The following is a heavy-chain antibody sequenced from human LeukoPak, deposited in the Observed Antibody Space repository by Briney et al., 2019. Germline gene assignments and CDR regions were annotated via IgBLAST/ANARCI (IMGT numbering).Heavy chain of an antibody. V-gene: IGHV4-4*07. CDR1: GDSISSYY. D-gene: IGHD7-27*01. J-gene: IGHJ5*02. CDR3: ARDSAGDYWLDP. CDR2: IYASGST. Sequence: SETLSLTCTVSGDSISSYYWTWIRQPAGKGLEWIGRIYASGSTNYNPSLKSRVTISVDTSKNQFSLKLTSVTTADTAVYFCARDSAGDYWLDPWGQGTLVTVSS.